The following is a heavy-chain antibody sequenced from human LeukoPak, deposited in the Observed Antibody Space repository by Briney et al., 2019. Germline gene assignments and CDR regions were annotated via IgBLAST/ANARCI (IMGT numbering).Heavy chain of an antibody. CDR3: AKATLNWNYAYYYYCGMDV. D-gene: IGHD1-7*01. CDR2: ISGGGGPT. CDR1: GLLFSNSA. V-gene: IGHV3-23*01. J-gene: IGHJ6*02. Sequence: GGSETLPCSPCGLLFSNSAMRGLRQAPGKGLEWVAVISGGGGPTYYADSVKCRFTIFRDNSKNTLYLQLNSMRAEDTAVYYCAKATLNWNYAYYYYCGMDVWGQGTTV.